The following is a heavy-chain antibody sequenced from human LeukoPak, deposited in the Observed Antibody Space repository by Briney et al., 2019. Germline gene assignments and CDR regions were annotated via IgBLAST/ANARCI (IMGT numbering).Heavy chain of an antibody. CDR1: GGSVSSGSYY. V-gene: IGHV4-61*01. Sequence: SETLSLTCTVSGGSVSSGSYYWSWIRQPPGEGLEWIGYIYYSGSTNYNPSLKSRVTISVDTSKNQFSLKLSSVTAADTAVYYCARVGATYDAFDIWGQGTMDTVSS. CDR3: ARVGATYDAFDI. CDR2: IYYSGST. D-gene: IGHD1-26*01. J-gene: IGHJ3*02.